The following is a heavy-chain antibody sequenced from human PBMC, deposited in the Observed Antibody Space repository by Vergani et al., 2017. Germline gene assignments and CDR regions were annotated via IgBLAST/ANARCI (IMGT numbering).Heavy chain of an antibody. CDR2: IIPIFGTA. CDR3: ASRDITIFGVVIIRGYYYYGMDV. CDR1: GGTFSSYA. V-gene: IGHV1-69*01. Sequence: QVQLVKSGAEVKKLGSSVKVSCKASGGTFSSYAISWVRQAPGQGLEWMGGIIPIFGTANYAQKFQGRVTITADESTSTAYMELSSLRSEDTAVYYCASRDITIFGVVIIRGYYYYGMDVWGQGTTVTVSS. D-gene: IGHD3-3*01. J-gene: IGHJ6*02.